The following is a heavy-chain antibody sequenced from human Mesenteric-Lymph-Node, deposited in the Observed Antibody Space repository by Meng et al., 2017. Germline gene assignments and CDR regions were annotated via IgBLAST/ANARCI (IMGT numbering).Heavy chain of an antibody. V-gene: IGHV3-30*01. CDR1: GFTFSSYA. D-gene: IGHD3-10*01. Sequence: GESLKISCAASGFTFSSYAMHWVRQAPGKGLEWVAVISYDGSNKYYADSVKGRFTISRDNSKNTLYLQMNSLRAEDTAVYYCARGQANSYYYGSGSYYTPFDYWGQGTLVTVSS. CDR3: ARGQANSYYYGSGSYYTPFDY. CDR2: ISYDGSNK. J-gene: IGHJ4*02.